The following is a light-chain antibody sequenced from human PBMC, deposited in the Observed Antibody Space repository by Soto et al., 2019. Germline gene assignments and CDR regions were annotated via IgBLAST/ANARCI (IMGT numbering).Light chain of an antibody. Sequence: QPVLTQSPSASASLGASVKLTCTLSSGHSNYAIAWHQQQPEKGPRYLMKLNNDGSHSKADGIPDRFSGSSSGAERYLTISSLQSEDEADYYCQTWDTGIVLFGGGTKLTVL. J-gene: IGLJ2*01. CDR3: QTWDTGIVL. CDR1: SGHSNYA. CDR2: LNNDGSH. V-gene: IGLV4-69*01.